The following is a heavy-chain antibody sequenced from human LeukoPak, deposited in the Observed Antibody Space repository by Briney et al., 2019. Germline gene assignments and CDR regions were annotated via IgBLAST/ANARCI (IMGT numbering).Heavy chain of an antibody. J-gene: IGHJ6*03. Sequence: GGSLRLSCAASGFTFSSYWMHWVRQAPGKGLVWVSRINSDGSSTSYADSVKGRFTISRDNAKNTLYLQMNSLRAEDTAVYYCASGSYSSSWYAYYCYYMDVWGKGTTVTISS. CDR1: GFTFSSYW. D-gene: IGHD6-13*01. CDR2: INSDGSST. V-gene: IGHV3-74*01. CDR3: ASGSYSSSWYAYYCYYMDV.